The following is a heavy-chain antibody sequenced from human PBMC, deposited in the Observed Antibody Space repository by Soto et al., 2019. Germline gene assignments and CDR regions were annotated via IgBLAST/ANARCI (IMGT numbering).Heavy chain of an antibody. D-gene: IGHD3-10*02. J-gene: IGHJ4*02. CDR3: TIVRVADSALDH. CDR2: MSYRGSDT. CDR1: GFIFSNNG. V-gene: IGHV3-30*02. Sequence: GSLRLSCVGSGFIFSNNGMHWVRQTPGKGLEWVAFMSYRGSDTFYADSVKGRFTISRDNSKNTLFLHMSNLRAEDTAMYYCTIVRVADSALDHWGQGTLVTVSS.